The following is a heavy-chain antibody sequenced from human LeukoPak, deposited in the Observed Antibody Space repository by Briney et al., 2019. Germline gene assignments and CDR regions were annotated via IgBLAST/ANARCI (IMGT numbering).Heavy chain of an antibody. J-gene: IGHJ4*02. D-gene: IGHD6-19*01. Sequence: KTGGSLRLSCAASGFTFSSYAMSWVRQAPGKGLEWVSGMTGSSTNTYYADFVKGRFSISRDNSKNTLYLQMNSLRVEDTAVYYCAKGLAEQWLAPLGYWGQGTPVIVSS. CDR2: MTGSSTNT. V-gene: IGHV3-23*01. CDR3: AKGLAEQWLAPLGY. CDR1: GFTFSSYA.